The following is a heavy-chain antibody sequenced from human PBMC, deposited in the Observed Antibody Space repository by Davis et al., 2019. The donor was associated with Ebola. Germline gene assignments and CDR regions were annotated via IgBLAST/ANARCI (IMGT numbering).Heavy chain of an antibody. Sequence: MPSETLSLTCAVYGGSFSGYYWSWIRQPPGKGLEWIGEINHSGSTNYNPSLKSRVTISVDTSKNQFSLKLSSVTAADTADYYCARGGDGYNSFDFYYYGMDVWGQGTTVTVPS. V-gene: IGHV4-34*01. CDR1: GGSFSGYY. CDR3: ARGGDGYNSFDFYYYGMDV. CDR2: INHSGST. J-gene: IGHJ6*02. D-gene: IGHD5-24*01.